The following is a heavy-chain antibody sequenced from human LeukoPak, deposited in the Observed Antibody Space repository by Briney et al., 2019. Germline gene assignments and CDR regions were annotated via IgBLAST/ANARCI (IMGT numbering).Heavy chain of an antibody. J-gene: IGHJ4*02. Sequence: KTSETLSLTCTVSGGSITSSSYYWGWIRQPPGKGLEWIGSIYYSGSTYYRPSLKSRVNISVDTSKNQFSLKLSSVTAADTAVYYCARRDSSGVVPRWDYWGQGTLVTVSS. D-gene: IGHD6-19*01. CDR2: IYYSGST. CDR3: ARRDSSGVVPRWDY. CDR1: GGSITSSSYY. V-gene: IGHV4-39*01.